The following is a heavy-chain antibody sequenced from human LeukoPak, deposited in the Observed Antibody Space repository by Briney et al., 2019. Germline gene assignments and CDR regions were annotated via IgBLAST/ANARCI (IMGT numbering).Heavy chain of an antibody. Sequence: SETLSLTCAVCGGSFSGYYWSWIRQPPGKGLEWIGEINHSGSTNYNPSLKSRVTISVDTSKNQFSLKLSSVTAADTAVYYCASLWSGNYRWGQGTLVTVSS. CDR2: INHSGST. V-gene: IGHV4-34*01. CDR3: ASLWSGNYR. J-gene: IGHJ4*02. D-gene: IGHD3-3*01. CDR1: GGSFSGYY.